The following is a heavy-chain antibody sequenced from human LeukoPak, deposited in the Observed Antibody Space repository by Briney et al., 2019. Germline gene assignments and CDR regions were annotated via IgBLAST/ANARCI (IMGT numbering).Heavy chain of an antibody. CDR3: ARGYSMQRDAFDI. J-gene: IGHJ3*02. V-gene: IGHV3-23*01. CDR1: GFTFSSYA. D-gene: IGHD2/OR15-2a*01. CDR2: ISGSGGST. Sequence: GGSLRLSCAASGFTFSSYAMSWVRQAPGKGLEWVSAISGSGGSTYYADSVKGRFTISRDNSKNTLYLQMNSLRSEDTAVYYCARGYSMQRDAFDIWGQGTMVTVSS.